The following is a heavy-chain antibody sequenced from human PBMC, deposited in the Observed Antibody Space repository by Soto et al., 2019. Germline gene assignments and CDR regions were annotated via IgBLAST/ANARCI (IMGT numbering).Heavy chain of an antibody. J-gene: IGHJ4*02. Sequence: GGSLRLSCSVSGFTFSRFGMHWFRQAPGKGLEWVALISHDGNIKYYSDSVRGRFTISRDNSRTTLFLQMNSLGPEDTAIYFCAKTIVPAAVRPIDYWGLGTLVTAPQ. CDR2: ISHDGNIK. CDR1: GFTFSRFG. CDR3: AKTIVPAAVRPIDY. D-gene: IGHD2-2*01. V-gene: IGHV3-30*18.